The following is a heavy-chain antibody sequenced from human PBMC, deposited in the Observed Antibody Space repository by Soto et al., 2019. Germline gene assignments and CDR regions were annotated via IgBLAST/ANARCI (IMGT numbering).Heavy chain of an antibody. Sequence: SETLSLTCTVSGGSISSYYWSWIRQPPGKGLEWIGYIYYSGSTNYNPSLKSRVTISVDTSKNQFSLKLSSVTAADTAVYYCARGVTGGSGWYIGTIYYYYYGMDVWGQGTTVTVSS. V-gene: IGHV4-59*01. D-gene: IGHD6-19*01. CDR1: GGSISSYY. J-gene: IGHJ6*02. CDR3: ARGVTGGSGWYIGTIYYYYYGMDV. CDR2: IYYSGST.